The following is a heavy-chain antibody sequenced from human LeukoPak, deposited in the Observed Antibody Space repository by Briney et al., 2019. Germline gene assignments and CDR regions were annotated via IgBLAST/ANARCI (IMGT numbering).Heavy chain of an antibody. Sequence: ASVKVSCKASGYTFTGYCMHWVRQAPGQGLEWMGWINPNSGGTNYAQKFQGRVTMTRDTSISTAYMELSRLRSDDTAVYYCARSPLYCSSTSCYNPTVTFDYWGQGTLVTVSS. CDR2: INPNSGGT. CDR3: ARSPLYCSSTSCYNPTVTFDY. CDR1: GYTFTGYC. J-gene: IGHJ4*02. D-gene: IGHD2-2*01. V-gene: IGHV1-2*02.